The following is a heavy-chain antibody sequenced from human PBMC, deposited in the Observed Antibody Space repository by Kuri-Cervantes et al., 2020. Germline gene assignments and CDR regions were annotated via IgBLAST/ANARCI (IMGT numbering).Heavy chain of an antibody. CDR3: AKDVGGYYGSGSYYILDY. J-gene: IGHJ4*02. D-gene: IGHD3-10*01. CDR1: GFTFSSAA. V-gene: IGHV3-30*01. Sequence: GESLKISCVASGFTFSSAAMHWVRQGPGKGLEWVAVIWYDGSNKYHADSVKGRFTISRDNSKNTLYLQMNSLRAEDTAVYYCAKDVGGYYGSGSYYILDYWGQGTLVTVSS. CDR2: IWYDGSNK.